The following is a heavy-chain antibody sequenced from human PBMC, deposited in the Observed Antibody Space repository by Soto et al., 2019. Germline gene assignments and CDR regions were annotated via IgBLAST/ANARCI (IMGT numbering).Heavy chain of an antibody. CDR2: INPNSGGT. D-gene: IGHD4-17*01. V-gene: IGHV1-2*04. CDR3: GREMGPKYGGYLTSNWFDP. CDR1: GYSFTGYC. J-gene: IGHJ5*02. Sequence: DSGKGSCQASGYSFTGYCMPWVRRAPGHGLAWMGWINPNSGGTNYAQKFQGWVTMTRDTSISTAYMELSRLRSDDTAVYYCGREMGPKYGGYLTSNWFDPWGQGTLVTVYS.